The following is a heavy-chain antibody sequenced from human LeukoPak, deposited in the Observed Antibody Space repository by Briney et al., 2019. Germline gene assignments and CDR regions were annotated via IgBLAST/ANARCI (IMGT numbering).Heavy chain of an antibody. Sequence: GGSLRLSCAASGFTFSSYSMNWVRQAPGKGLEWVSSISSSSSYIYYADSVKGRFTISRDNAKNSLYLQMNSLRAEDTAVYYCARGYGSSWGAFDIWGQGTMVTVSS. D-gene: IGHD6-13*01. J-gene: IGHJ3*02. CDR2: ISSSSSYI. CDR1: GFTFSSYS. CDR3: ARGYGSSWGAFDI. V-gene: IGHV3-21*01.